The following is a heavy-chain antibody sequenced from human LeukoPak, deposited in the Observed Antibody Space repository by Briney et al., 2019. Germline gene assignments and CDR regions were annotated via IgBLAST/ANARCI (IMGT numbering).Heavy chain of an antibody. CDR1: GFTFSGSA. CDR2: IRSKANSYAT. V-gene: IGHV3-73*01. J-gene: IGHJ4*02. D-gene: IGHD1-26*01. CDR3: TSHLPGWEGEDY. Sequence: GGSLKLSCAASGFTFSGSAMHWVRQASGKGLEWVGRIRSKANSYATAYAASVKGRFTTSRDDSKNTAYLQMNSLKTEDTAVYYCTSHLPGWEGEDYWGQGTLVTVSS.